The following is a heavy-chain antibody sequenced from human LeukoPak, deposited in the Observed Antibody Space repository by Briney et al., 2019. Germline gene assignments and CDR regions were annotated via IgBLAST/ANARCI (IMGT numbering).Heavy chain of an antibody. Sequence: PGGSLRLSCAASGFTFSTYSMHWVRQAPGKGLEWVAVISYEGSNKYYADSVKGRFTISRDNSKNTLNLQMNSLRADDTAVYYCVRGGVYSSGWYAFFDYWGQGTLVTVSS. D-gene: IGHD6-19*01. CDR3: VRGGVYSSGWYAFFDY. V-gene: IGHV3-30*04. CDR1: GFTFSTYS. J-gene: IGHJ4*02. CDR2: ISYEGSNK.